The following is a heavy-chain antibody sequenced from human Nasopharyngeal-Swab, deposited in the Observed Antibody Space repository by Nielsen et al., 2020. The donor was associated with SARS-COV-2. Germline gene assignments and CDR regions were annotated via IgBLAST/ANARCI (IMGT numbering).Heavy chain of an antibody. CDR2: IIPIFGTA. D-gene: IGHD6-13*01. CDR3: ARLRLPSSWYGYYYYGMDV. V-gene: IGHV1-69*13. J-gene: IGHJ6*02. CDR1: GGTFSSYA. Sequence: SVKVSCKASGGTFSSYAISWVRQAPGQGLEWMGGIIPIFGTANYAQKFQGRVTITADESTSTAYMELSSLRSEGTAVYYCARLRLPSSWYGYYYYGMDVWGQGTTVTVSS.